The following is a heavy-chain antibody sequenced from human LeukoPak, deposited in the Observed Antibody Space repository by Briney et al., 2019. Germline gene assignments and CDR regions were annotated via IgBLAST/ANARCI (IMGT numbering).Heavy chain of an antibody. Sequence: SETLSLTCTVSGGSISSYYWSWIRQPAGKGLEWIGRIYTSGSTNYNPSLKSRVTMSVDTSKNQFSLKLSSVTAADTAVYYCARGGDFWSGYYIAFDYWGQGTLVTVSS. D-gene: IGHD3-3*01. CDR2: IYTSGST. CDR3: ARGGDFWSGYYIAFDY. V-gene: IGHV4-4*07. J-gene: IGHJ4*02. CDR1: GGSISSYY.